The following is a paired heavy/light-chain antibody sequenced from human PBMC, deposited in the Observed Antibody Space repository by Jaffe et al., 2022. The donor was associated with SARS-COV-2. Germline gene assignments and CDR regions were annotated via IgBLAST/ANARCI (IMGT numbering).Heavy chain of an antibody. Sequence: QVQLVQSGAEVKKPGASVKVSCKASGYTFTSYDLSWVRQATGQGLEWMGWMNPNSGATGYARKFQGRVTMTRNTSTSTVYMELSSLTSEDTAVYYCARGRGGAATTGLRGFDPWGQGTLVTVSS. CDR2: MNPNSGAT. CDR1: GYTFTSYD. D-gene: IGHD1-26*01. CDR3: ARGRGGAATTGLRGFDP. J-gene: IGHJ5*02. V-gene: IGHV1-8*01.
Light chain of an antibody. J-gene: IGKJ1*01. Sequence: DIVMTQSPDSLAVSLGERATINCKSSQSVFYSSNNKNYLAWYQQKLGQPPKLLIYWASIRESGVPDRFSGSGSETDFTLTISSLQAEDVAVYYCQQYYTTPLTFGQGTKVEIK. V-gene: IGKV4-1*01. CDR2: WAS. CDR1: QSVFYSSNNKNY. CDR3: QQYYTTPLT.